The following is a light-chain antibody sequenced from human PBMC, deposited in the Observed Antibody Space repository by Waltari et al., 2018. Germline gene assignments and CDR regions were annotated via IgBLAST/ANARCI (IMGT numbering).Light chain of an antibody. V-gene: IGKV1-39*01. CDR1: QSVSKY. CDR3: QQSYNTPLS. J-gene: IGKJ4*01. CDR2: TTS. Sequence: DIQMTQSPSSLSASVGDRVTIPCRASQSVSKYLNWYQQQPGKAPKLLIYTTSNLQSGVPSRFSGSGSGTDFTLTISSLQLEDLATYYCQQSYNTPLSFGGGTKVEIK.